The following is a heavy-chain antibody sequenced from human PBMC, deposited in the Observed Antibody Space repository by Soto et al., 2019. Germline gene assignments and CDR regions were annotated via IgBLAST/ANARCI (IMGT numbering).Heavy chain of an antibody. J-gene: IGHJ4*02. CDR1: GGSISSYY. V-gene: IGHV4-59*01. Sequence: SETLSLTCTVSGGSISSYYWSWIRQPPGKGLEWIGYIYYSGSTNYNPSLKSRVTISVDTSKNQFSLKLSSVTAADTAVYYCARRGENYGYYFDYWGQGTLVTVSS. CDR3: ARRGENYGYYFDY. CDR2: IYYSGST. D-gene: IGHD4-17*01.